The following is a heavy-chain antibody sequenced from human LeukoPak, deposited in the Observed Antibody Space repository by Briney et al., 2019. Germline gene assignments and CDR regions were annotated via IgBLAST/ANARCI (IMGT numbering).Heavy chain of an antibody. CDR3: ATTHYYDSSVLDY. J-gene: IGHJ4*02. CDR2: INPNSGGT. Sequence: ASVKVSCKASGYTFTGYYMHWVRQAPGQGLEWMGWINPNSGGTNYAQKFQGRVTMTRDTSISTAYMELSRLRSDDTAVYYCATTHYYDSSVLDYWGQGTLVTVSS. V-gene: IGHV1-2*02. CDR1: GYTFTGYY. D-gene: IGHD3-22*01.